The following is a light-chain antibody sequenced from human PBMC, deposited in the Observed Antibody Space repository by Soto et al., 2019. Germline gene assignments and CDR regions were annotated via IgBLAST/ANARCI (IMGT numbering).Light chain of an antibody. CDR3: SSWTSSTTQV. CDR2: EAN. V-gene: IGLV2-14*01. CDR1: SGAVGGYNF. Sequence: QSALTQPASVSGSPVQSITISCTGTSGAVGGYNFVSWYQQHPGKAPKLMIFEANNRPSGVSNRFSGSKSGNTASLTISGLQAEDEADYYCSSWTSSTTQVLGGGTKLTVL. J-gene: IGLJ2*01.